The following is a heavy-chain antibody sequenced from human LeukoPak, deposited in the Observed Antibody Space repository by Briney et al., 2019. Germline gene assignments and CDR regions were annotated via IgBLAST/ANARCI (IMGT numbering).Heavy chain of an antibody. V-gene: IGHV3-21*01. D-gene: IGHD3-22*01. Sequence: PGGSLRLSCAASGFTFSSYSMNWVRQAPGKGLEWVSSISSSSSYIYYADSVKGRFTISRDNAKNSLYLQMNSLRAEDTAVYYCARSGGGSGYPPIWLYWGQGTLVTVSS. CDR3: ARSGGGSGYPPIWLY. J-gene: IGHJ4*02. CDR2: ISSSSSYI. CDR1: GFTFSSYS.